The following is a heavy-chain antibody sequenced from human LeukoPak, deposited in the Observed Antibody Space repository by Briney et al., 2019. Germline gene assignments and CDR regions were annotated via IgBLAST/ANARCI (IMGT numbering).Heavy chain of an antibody. V-gene: IGHV3-48*01. J-gene: IGHJ4*02. CDR2: ISSGSSTI. CDR1: GFTFSSYS. D-gene: IGHD3-22*01. Sequence: GGSLRLSCAASGFTFSSYSMNWVRQAPGKGLEWISYISSGSSTIYYADSVKGRFTISRDNAKNPLYLQMNSLRAEDTAVYYCARVLHKRNYDSSDYYGYWGQGTLVTVSS. CDR3: ARVLHKRNYDSSDYYGY.